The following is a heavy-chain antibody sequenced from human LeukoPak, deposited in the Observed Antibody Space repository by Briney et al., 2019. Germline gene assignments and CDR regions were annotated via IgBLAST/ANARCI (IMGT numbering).Heavy chain of an antibody. Sequence: PSETLSLTCAVSGGSISSSNWWSWVRQPPGTGLEWIGEIYHSGSTNYNPSLKSRVTISVDTSKNQFSLKLSSVTAADTAVYYCARDASSGIVVVVAANEPYFDYWGQGTLVTVSS. CDR3: ARDASSGIVVVVAANEPYFDY. CDR2: IYHSGST. J-gene: IGHJ4*02. CDR1: GGSISSSNW. D-gene: IGHD2-15*01. V-gene: IGHV4-4*02.